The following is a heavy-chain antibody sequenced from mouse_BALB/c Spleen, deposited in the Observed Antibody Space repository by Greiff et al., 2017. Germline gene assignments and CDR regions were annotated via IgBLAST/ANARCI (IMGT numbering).Heavy chain of an antibody. CDR2: INSNGGST. CDR3: AREGYGSSLAWFAY. D-gene: IGHD1-1*01. CDR1: GFTFSSYG. V-gene: IGHV5-6-3*01. J-gene: IGHJ3*01. Sequence: EVQGVESGGGLVQPGGSLKLSCAASGFTFSSYGMSWVRQTPDKRLELVATINSNGGSTYYPDSVKGRFTISRDNAKNTLYLQMSSLKSEDTAMFDCAREGYGSSLAWFAYWGQGTLVTVSA.